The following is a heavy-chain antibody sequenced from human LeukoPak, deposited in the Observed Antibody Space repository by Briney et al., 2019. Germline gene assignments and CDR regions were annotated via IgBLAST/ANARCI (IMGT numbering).Heavy chain of an antibody. CDR2: ISYDGSNK. J-gene: IGHJ4*02. V-gene: IGHV3-30*18. D-gene: IGHD5-12*01. CDR3: AKSRLPESH. Sequence: GGSLRLSCAASGFTFSSYGMHWVRQAPGKGLEWVAVISYDGSNKYYADSVKGRFTISRGNSKNTLYLQMNSLRAEDTAVYYCAKSRLPESHWGQGTLVTVSS. CDR1: GFTFSSYG.